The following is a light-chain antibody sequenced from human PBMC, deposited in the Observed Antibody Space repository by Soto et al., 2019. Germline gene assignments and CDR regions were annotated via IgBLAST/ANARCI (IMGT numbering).Light chain of an antibody. CDR1: SSDVGGYNY. CDR3: CSYAGSYTLV. Sequence: QSALTQPRSVSGSPGQSVTISCTGTSSDVGGYNYVSWYQQHPGKVPKLMIYDVTKRPSGVPDRFSGSKSSDTASLTISGLQAEDEADYYCCSYAGSYTLVLGGGTKLTVL. CDR2: DVT. V-gene: IGLV2-11*01. J-gene: IGLJ2*01.